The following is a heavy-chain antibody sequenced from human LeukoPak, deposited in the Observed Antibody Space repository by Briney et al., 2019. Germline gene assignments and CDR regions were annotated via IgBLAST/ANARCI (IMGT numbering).Heavy chain of an antibody. CDR3: AKDLRGGSYPTLYFDY. J-gene: IGHJ4*02. Sequence: PGGSLRLSCAASGFTFNSYSMHWVCQAPGKGLEWVALISYDGTNTYYADSVKGRFTISRDNSKNTLYLQMNSLRAEDTAVYYCAKDLRGGSYPTLYFDYWGQATLVTVSS. CDR2: ISYDGTNT. D-gene: IGHD1-26*01. V-gene: IGHV3-30*18. CDR1: GFTFNSYS.